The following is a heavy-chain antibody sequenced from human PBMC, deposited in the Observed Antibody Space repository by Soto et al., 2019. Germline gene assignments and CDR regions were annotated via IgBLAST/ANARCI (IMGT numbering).Heavy chain of an antibody. CDR2: ISSNGGST. CDR1: GFTFSSYA. J-gene: IGHJ6*02. D-gene: IGHD4-17*01. CDR3: VKKSYSDLRPYYYYGMDV. Sequence: PGGSLRLSCSASGFTFSSYAMHWVRQAPGKGLEYVSAISSNGGSTYYADSVKGRFTISRDNSKNTLYLQMSSLRAEDTAVYYCVKKSYSDLRPYYYYGMDVWGQGTTVTVSS. V-gene: IGHV3-64D*06.